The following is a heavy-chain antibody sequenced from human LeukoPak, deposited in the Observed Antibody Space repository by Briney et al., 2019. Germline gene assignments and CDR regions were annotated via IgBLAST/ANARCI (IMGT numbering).Heavy chain of an antibody. J-gene: IGHJ4*02. Sequence: GGSLRLSCAASGFTFSSYAMSWVRQAPGKGLEWVSAISGSGGSTYYAVPVKGRFTISRDNSRNTLYLQMNSLRAEDTAVYYCAKDAGEYYFDYWGQGTLVTVSS. CDR1: GFTFSSYA. CDR2: ISGSGGST. D-gene: IGHD7-27*01. CDR3: AKDAGEYYFDY. V-gene: IGHV3-23*01.